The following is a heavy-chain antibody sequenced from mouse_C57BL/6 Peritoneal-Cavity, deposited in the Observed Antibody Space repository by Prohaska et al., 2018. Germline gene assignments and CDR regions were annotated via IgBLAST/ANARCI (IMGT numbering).Heavy chain of an antibody. CDR2: IDPSDSET. Sequence: VKQRPIQGLEWIGNIDPSDSETHYNQKFKDKATLTVDKSSSTAYMQLSSLTSEDSAVYYCARSDGSSYVYFDVWGTGTTVTVSS. D-gene: IGHD1-1*01. CDR3: ARSDGSSYVYFDV. V-gene: IGHV1-52*01. J-gene: IGHJ1*03.